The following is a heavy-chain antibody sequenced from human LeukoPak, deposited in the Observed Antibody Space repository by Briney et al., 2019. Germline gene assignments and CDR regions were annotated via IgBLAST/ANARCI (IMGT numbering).Heavy chain of an antibody. Sequence: GGSLRLSCAASGFTFSSYEMNWVRQAPGKGMEWVSYISSSGSNIYYADSVKGRFTISRDNAKNSLYLQMNSLRAEDMALYYCAKAKYGEAARCAFDIWGQGTMVTVSS. CDR1: GFTFSSYE. D-gene: IGHD3-10*01. V-gene: IGHV3-48*03. CDR2: ISSSGSNI. J-gene: IGHJ3*02. CDR3: AKAKYGEAARCAFDI.